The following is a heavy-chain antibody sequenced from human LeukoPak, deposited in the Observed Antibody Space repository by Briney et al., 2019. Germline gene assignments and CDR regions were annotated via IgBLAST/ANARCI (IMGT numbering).Heavy chain of an antibody. CDR1: GFTFTGHY. J-gene: IGHJ4*02. Sequence: ASVKVSCKASGFTFTGHYMHWVRQAPGQGLEWMGWINGNSGATNYARNFQDRVTLTRDASTSTVYMELSGLRSEDTAVYYCARASHCSSTSCYSCWFDYWGQGTLVTVSS. V-gene: IGHV1-2*02. CDR3: ARASHCSSTSCYSCWFDY. D-gene: IGHD2-2*01. CDR2: INGNSGAT.